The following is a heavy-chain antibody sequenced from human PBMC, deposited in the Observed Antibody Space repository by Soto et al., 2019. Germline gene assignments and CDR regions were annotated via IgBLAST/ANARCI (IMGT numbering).Heavy chain of an antibody. D-gene: IGHD1-26*01. CDR3: ARDPVAASGTAFDS. J-gene: IGHJ3*02. V-gene: IGHV4-4*02. CDR1: GGSISSSYW. Sequence: SETLSLTCAVPGGSISSSYWWSWVRQPPGKGLEWIGEIYHSGSINYNPSLKSRVTISVDKSKNQFSLRLTSVTAADTAVYYCARDPVAASGTAFDSWGQGTMVTVSS. CDR2: IYHSGSI.